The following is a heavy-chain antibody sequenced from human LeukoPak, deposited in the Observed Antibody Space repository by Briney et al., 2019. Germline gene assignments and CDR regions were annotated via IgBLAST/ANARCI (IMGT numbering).Heavy chain of an antibody. CDR2: IIPIYGTA. CDR3: ATHTGGYNYWWFDI. J-gene: IGHJ5*02. D-gene: IGHD5-24*01. V-gene: IGHV1-69*13. Sequence: PVKVSCKASGGTFSNYPIIWVRQAPGRGLEWLGGIIPIYGTANYAQMFQGRITLTAHESTATAYMELSSSTSDDTAMYFCATHTGGYNYWWFDIWGQGTLVTVSS. CDR1: GGTFSNYP.